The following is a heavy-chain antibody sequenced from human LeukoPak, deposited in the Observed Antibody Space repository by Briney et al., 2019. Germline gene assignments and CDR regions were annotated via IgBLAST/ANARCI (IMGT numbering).Heavy chain of an antibody. CDR3: ARQEHYYDSSGYYAGWFDP. Sequence: ASVKVSCKASGYTFTSYYMHWVRQAPGQGLEWMGIINPSGGSTSYAQKFQGRVTMTRDMSTSTVYMELSSLRSEDTAVYYCARQEHYYDSSGYYAGWFDPWGQGTLVTVSS. CDR2: INPSGGST. D-gene: IGHD3-22*01. CDR1: GYTFTSYY. V-gene: IGHV1-46*01. J-gene: IGHJ5*02.